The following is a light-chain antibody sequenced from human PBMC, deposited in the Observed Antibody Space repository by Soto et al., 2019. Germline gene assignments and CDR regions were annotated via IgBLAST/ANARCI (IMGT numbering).Light chain of an antibody. J-gene: IGLJ3*02. CDR3: QSYDSTLGGPV. CDR2: GHS. CDR1: SSNIGAGYD. Sequence: QSVLTQPPSVSGAPGQRVTISCTGSSSNIGAGYDVHWYQQLPGTAPKLLIYGHSNRPSGVPDRFSGSRSGTSASLAITGLQAEDGADYYSQSYDSTLGGPVFGGGTKLTVL. V-gene: IGLV1-40*01.